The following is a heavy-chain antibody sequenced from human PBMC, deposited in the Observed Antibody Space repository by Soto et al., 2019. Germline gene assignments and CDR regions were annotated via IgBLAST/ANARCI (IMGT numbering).Heavy chain of an antibody. J-gene: IGHJ4*02. CDR2: IRSKANSYAT. CDR1: GFTFSGSA. V-gene: IGHV3-73*01. CDR3: TRSYDSSGYYYY. Sequence: GGSLRLSCAASGFTFSGSAMHWVRQASGKGLEWVGRIRSKANSYATAYAASVKGRFTISRDDSKNTAYLQMNSLKTEDTAVYYCTRSYDSSGYYYYWGQGTLVTVSS. D-gene: IGHD3-22*01.